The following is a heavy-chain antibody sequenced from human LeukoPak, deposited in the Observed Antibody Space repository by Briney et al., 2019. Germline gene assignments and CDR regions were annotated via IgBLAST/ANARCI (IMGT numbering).Heavy chain of an antibody. CDR3: AKGTHYYDSSGYFL. V-gene: IGHV3-23*01. J-gene: IGHJ4*02. Sequence: GGSLRLSCAASGFTFSSYAMSWVRQAPGKGLEWVSAISGSGGSTYYADSVKGRFTISRDNSKNTLYLQMNSLRAEDTAVYYCAKGTHYYDSSGYFLWGQGTLVTVSS. CDR2: ISGSGGST. CDR1: GFTFSSYA. D-gene: IGHD3-22*01.